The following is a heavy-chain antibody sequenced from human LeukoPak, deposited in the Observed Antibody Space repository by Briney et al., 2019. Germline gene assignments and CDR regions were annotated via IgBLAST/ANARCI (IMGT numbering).Heavy chain of an antibody. CDR1: GFTFSNAW. D-gene: IGHD3-3*01. CDR3: TTYEHGSNVY. CDR2: IKSNTDGGTT. Sequence: KSGGSLILSCAASGFTFSNAWMTWVRQAPGKGLEWVARIKSNTDGGTTDYAVPVKGRFIISRDDSKKTLNLQMNSLKTEDTAVYYCTTYEHGSNVYWGQGTLVTVSS. V-gene: IGHV3-15*01. J-gene: IGHJ4*02.